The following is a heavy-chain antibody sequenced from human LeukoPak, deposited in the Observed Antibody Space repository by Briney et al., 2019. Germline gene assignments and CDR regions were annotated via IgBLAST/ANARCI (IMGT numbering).Heavy chain of an antibody. V-gene: IGHV3-21*01. CDR2: ISSSSSYI. D-gene: IGHD6-13*01. CDR3: ASYSSSTLYYFDY. Sequence: GGSLRLSCAASGFTVSSNYMSWVRQAPGKGLEWVSSISSSSSYIYYADSVKGRFTISRDNAKNSLYLQMNSLRAEDTAVYYCASYSSSTLYYFDYWGQGTLVTVSS. CDR1: GFTVSSNY. J-gene: IGHJ4*02.